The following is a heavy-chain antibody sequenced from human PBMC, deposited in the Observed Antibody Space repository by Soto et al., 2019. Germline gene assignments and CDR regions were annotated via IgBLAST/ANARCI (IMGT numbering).Heavy chain of an antibody. Sequence: DVQLLESGGGLVQPGGSLRLSCAASGFTFSDYAMTWVRQAPGKGLAWVSSIRSNNAESFYADSVKGRFAISRDYSRNTLFLQMNDLRAEDTAIYYWARDWKTGADGIDFWGQGTLVAVAS. CDR1: GFTFSDYA. D-gene: IGHD1-1*01. CDR3: ARDWKTGADGIDF. V-gene: IGHV3-23*01. CDR2: IRSNNAES. J-gene: IGHJ4*02.